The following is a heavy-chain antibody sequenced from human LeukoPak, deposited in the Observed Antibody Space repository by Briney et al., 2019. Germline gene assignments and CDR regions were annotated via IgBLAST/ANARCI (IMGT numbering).Heavy chain of an antibody. CDR2: ISYDGSNK. J-gene: IGHJ4*02. CDR3: ARDGQDYGDYFWYFDY. Sequence: GRSPRLSCAASGFTFSSYAMHWVRQAPGKGLEWVAVISYDGSNKYYADSVKGRFTISRDNSKNTLYLQMNSLRAEDTAVYYCARDGQDYGDYFWYFDYWGQGTLVTVSS. CDR1: GFTFSSYA. V-gene: IGHV3-30*04. D-gene: IGHD4-17*01.